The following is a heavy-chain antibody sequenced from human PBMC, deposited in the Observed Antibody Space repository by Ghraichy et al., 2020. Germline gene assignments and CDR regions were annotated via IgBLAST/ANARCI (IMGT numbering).Heavy chain of an antibody. Sequence: GGSLRLSCAASGFTFSSYAMNWVRQAPGKGLEWVSAVSGSGGSTYYADSVKGRFTISRDNSENTLYLQMSSLRAEDTAIYYCAKALVGATPFDYWGQGTLVTVSS. CDR1: GFTFSSYA. J-gene: IGHJ4*02. CDR2: VSGSGGST. CDR3: AKALVGATPFDY. V-gene: IGHV3-23*01. D-gene: IGHD1-26*01.